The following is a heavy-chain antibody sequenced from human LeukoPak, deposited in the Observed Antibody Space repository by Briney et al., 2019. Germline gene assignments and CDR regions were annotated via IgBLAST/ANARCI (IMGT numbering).Heavy chain of an antibody. V-gene: IGHV3-30*03. CDR1: GFTFSSYG. J-gene: IGHJ6*02. CDR2: ISYDGSNK. D-gene: IGHD5-18*01. CDR3: ARDQIQVTSSVPIYGMDV. Sequence: GGSLRLSCAASGFTFSSYGMHWVRQAPGKGLEWAAVISYDGSNKYYADSVKGRFTISRDNSKNTLYLQMNSLRAEDTAVYYCARDQIQVTSSVPIYGMDVWGQGTTVTVSS.